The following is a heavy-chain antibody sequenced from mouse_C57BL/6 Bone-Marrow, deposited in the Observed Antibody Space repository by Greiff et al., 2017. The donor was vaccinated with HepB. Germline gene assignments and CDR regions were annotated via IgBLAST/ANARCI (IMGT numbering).Heavy chain of an antibody. CDR2: IRSKSNNYAT. CDR1: GFSFNTYA. J-gene: IGHJ3*01. D-gene: IGHD2-5*01. V-gene: IGHV10-1*01. Sequence: EVQLVESGGGLVQPKGSLKLSCAASGFSFNTYAMNWVRQAPGKGLEWVARIRSKSNNYATYYADSVKDRFTISRDDSESMLYLQMNNLKTEDTAMYYCVRAYSNYGWFAYWGQGGLGTVSA. CDR3: VRAYSNYGWFAY.